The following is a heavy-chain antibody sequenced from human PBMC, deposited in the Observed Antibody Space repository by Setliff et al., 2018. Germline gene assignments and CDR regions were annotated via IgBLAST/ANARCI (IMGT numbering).Heavy chain of an antibody. J-gene: IGHJ4*02. CDR1: GFTFSNYA. V-gene: IGHV3-23*01. Sequence: PGGSLRLSCVASGFTFSNYAINWVRQAPGQGLEWVSGISGGGINTDYAESVQGRFTISRDNSKNTLYLQMNSLRAEDTAVYYCAREQFVGDYWGQGTLVTVSS. D-gene: IGHD3-10*01. CDR2: ISGGGINT. CDR3: AREQFVGDY.